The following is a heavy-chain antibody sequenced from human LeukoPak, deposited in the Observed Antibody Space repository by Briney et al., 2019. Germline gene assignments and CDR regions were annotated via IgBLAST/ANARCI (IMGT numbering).Heavy chain of an antibody. J-gene: IGHJ4*02. CDR2: IYYSGST. CDR1: GGSISSGDYY. D-gene: IGHD1-7*01. V-gene: IGHV4-30-4*01. Sequence: TSETLSLTCTVSGGSISSGDYYWSWIRQPPGKGLEWIGYIYYSGSTYYNPSLKSRVTISGDTSKNQFSLKLSSVTAADTAVYYCARHDRLLNPSISGTMIDYWGQGTLVTVSS. CDR3: ARHDRLLNPSISGTMIDY.